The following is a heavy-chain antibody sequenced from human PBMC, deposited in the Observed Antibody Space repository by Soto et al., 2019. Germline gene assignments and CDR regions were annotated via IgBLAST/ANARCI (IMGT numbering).Heavy chain of an antibody. J-gene: IGHJ6*02. CDR2: IYWDDDK. V-gene: IGHV2-5*02. D-gene: IGHD2-15*01. CDR1: GFSLSTSGVG. Sequence: QITLKESGPTLVKPTQTLTLTCTFSGFSLSTSGVGVAWIRQPPGKALEWLALIYWDDDKRYRPSLESRLTIPNDTAKNQVLLTMTNMDSLDTATYYCAYLPCSGGSCYWFSFSGMDVWGQGTTVTVSS. CDR3: AYLPCSGGSCYWFSFSGMDV.